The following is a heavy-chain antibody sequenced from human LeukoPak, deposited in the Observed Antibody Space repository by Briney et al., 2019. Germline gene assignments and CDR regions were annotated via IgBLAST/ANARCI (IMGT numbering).Heavy chain of an antibody. CDR2: ISAYNGNT. Sequence: ASVKVSCKASGYTFTSYGISWVRQAPGQGLEWMGWISAYNGNTNYAQKPQGRVTMTTDTSTSTAYMELRSLRSDDTAVYYCARPRLWFATNDAFDIWGQGTMVTVSS. CDR3: ARPRLWFATNDAFDI. CDR1: GYTFTSYG. V-gene: IGHV1-18*01. J-gene: IGHJ3*02. D-gene: IGHD3-10*01.